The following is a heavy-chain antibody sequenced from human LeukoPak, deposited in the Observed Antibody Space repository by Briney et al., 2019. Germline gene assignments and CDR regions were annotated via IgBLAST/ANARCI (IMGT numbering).Heavy chain of an antibody. Sequence: PGGSLRLSCAASGFTFSSYWMHWVRQTPGKGLVWVARINSDGSTTTYADPVKGRFTISRDNAKSTLYLQMNNLRAEDTAVYYCARDPTSLYRFDPWGQGTLVTVSS. CDR3: ARDPTSLYRFDP. CDR1: GFTFSSYW. V-gene: IGHV3-74*01. CDR2: INSDGSTT. D-gene: IGHD2/OR15-2a*01. J-gene: IGHJ5*02.